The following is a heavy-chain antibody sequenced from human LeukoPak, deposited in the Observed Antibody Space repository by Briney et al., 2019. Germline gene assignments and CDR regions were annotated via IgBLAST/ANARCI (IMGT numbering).Heavy chain of an antibody. CDR2: INPNTGGT. V-gene: IGHV1-2*02. CDR3: ARTDTAMVTVGY. J-gene: IGHJ4*02. Sequence: ASVKVCCKASGYTFTGYYMHWVRQAPGQGLEWMGWINPNTGGTNYAQKFQGRVTMTRDTSITTAYMELSSLRSDDTAVYYCARTDTAMVTVGYWGQGTLVTVSS. CDR1: GYTFTGYY. D-gene: IGHD5-18*01.